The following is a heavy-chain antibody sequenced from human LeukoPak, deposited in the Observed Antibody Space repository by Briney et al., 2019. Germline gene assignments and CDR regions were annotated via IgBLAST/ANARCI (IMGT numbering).Heavy chain of an antibody. Sequence: GGSLRLSCAASGFAFSHYGMHWVRQAPGKGLEWVAVIWFDGGEIHYLDSVKGRFTISRDNSKNTLYLQMNSLRADDTAVYYCVRGSGGAGYNYWGDYWGQGTLVTVTP. CDR3: VRGSGGAGYNYWGDY. CDR1: GFAFSHYG. V-gene: IGHV3-33*01. J-gene: IGHJ4*02. D-gene: IGHD5-24*01. CDR2: IWFDGGEI.